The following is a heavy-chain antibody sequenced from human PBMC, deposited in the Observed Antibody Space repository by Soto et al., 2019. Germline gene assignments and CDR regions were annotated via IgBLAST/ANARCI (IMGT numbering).Heavy chain of an antibody. J-gene: IGHJ4*02. CDR1: GGSISSYY. CDR2: AYYTGTT. CDR3: ARGPNYDFWSGYFRG. Sequence: QVQLQESGPGLVKPSETLSLTCDVSGGSISSYYWSWIRQPPGKGLEWVGYAYYTGTTSYNPSLKSRVSISVDQSRNQFSLKLSSVTAADTAVYYCARGPNYDFWSGYFRGWGQGTLVTVSS. D-gene: IGHD3-3*01. V-gene: IGHV4-59*13.